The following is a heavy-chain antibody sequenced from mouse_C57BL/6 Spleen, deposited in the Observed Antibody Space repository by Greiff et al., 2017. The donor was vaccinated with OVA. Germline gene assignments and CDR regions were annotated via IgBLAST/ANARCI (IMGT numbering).Heavy chain of an antibody. V-gene: IGHV1-80*01. CDR1: GYAFSSYW. D-gene: IGHD1-1*02. Sequence: QVQLQQSGAELVKPGASVKISCKASGYAFSSYWMNWVKQRPGQGLEWIGQIYPGDGDTNYNGKFKGKATLTADKSSSTAYMQRSSLTSEDSAVYFCARWGIDYPSYAMDYWGQGTSVTVSS. CDR3: ARWGIDYPSYAMDY. CDR2: IYPGDGDT. J-gene: IGHJ4*01.